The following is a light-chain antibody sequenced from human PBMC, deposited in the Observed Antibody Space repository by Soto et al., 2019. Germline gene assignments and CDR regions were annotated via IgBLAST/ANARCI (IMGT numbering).Light chain of an antibody. Sequence: DIQLTQSPSFLSAPEGDRVTITCRASQGISSYLAWYQQKPGKAPKLLIYAASTLQSGVPSRFSGSGSGTEFTLTISSLQPEDFATYYCQQLNSYPRGLTFGGGTKVEIK. CDR1: QGISSY. CDR3: QQLNSYPRGLT. V-gene: IGKV1-9*01. CDR2: AAS. J-gene: IGKJ4*01.